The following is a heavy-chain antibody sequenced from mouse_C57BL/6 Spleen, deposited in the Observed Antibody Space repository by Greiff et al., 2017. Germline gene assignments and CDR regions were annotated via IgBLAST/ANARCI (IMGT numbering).Heavy chain of an antibody. CDR3: ARGANWDWFAY. V-gene: IGHV3-1*01. J-gene: IGHJ3*01. Sequence: EVQLQQSGPGLVKPSQSLSLPCTVPGYSITSGYDWHWIRHFPGNKLEWMGYISYSGSTNYNPSLKSRISITHDTSKNHFFLKLNAVTTEDTATYYGARGANWDWFAYWGQGTLVTVSA. CDR2: ISYSGST. D-gene: IGHD4-1*01. CDR1: GYSITSGYD.